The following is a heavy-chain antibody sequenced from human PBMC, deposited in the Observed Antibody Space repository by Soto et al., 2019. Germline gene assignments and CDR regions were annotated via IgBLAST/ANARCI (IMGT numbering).Heavy chain of an antibody. CDR1: GFTSSSYA. V-gene: IGHV3-23*01. CDR3: TTVSREYSSGWYTYYYYGMDV. CDR2: ISGSGINT. Sequence: GGSLRLSCAASGFTSSSYAMSWVRQAPGKGLEWVSAISGSGINTYYADSVKGRFTISRDNSKNTLFLQMNSLRAEDTAVYYCTTVSREYSSGWYTYYYYGMDVWGQGTTVTVSS. J-gene: IGHJ6*02. D-gene: IGHD6-19*01.